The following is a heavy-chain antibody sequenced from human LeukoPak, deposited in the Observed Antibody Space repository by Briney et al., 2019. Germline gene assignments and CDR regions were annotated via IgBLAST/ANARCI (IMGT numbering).Heavy chain of an antibody. J-gene: IGHJ4*02. CDR3: ARGTVVRRNFDY. CDR2: IYYSMST. D-gene: IGHD4-23*01. V-gene: IGHV4-59*01. Sequence: SETLTLTCTVSGGSISSYYWNWIRQPPGKGLECIGYIYYSMSTNYNPSLKSQVTISVGTSKNQFSLKLSSVTAADTAVYYCARGTVVRRNFDYWGQGTLVTVSS. CDR1: GGSISSYY.